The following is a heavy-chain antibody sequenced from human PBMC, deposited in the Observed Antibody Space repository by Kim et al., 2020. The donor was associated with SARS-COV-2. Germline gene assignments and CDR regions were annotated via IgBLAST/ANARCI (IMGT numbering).Heavy chain of an antibody. J-gene: IGHJ6*03. CDR1: GFTFSSYG. V-gene: IGHV3-30*18. CDR3: AKEEDNWNWYYYYYMDV. Sequence: GGSLRLSCAASGFTFSSYGMHWVRQAPGKGLEWVAVISYDGSNKYYADSVKGRFTISRDNSKNTLYLQMNSLRAEDTAVYYCAKEEDNWNWYYYYYMDVWGKGTTVTVSS. D-gene: IGHD1-7*01. CDR2: ISYDGSNK.